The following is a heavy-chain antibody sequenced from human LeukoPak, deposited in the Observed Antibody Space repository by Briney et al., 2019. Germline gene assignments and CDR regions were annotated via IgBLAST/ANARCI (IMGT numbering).Heavy chain of an antibody. CDR1: GFTFSSYG. V-gene: IGHV3-33*01. J-gene: IGHJ4*02. CDR3: ARVTSITMIGDYFDY. D-gene: IGHD3-22*01. Sequence: GGSLRLSCAASGFTFSSYGMHWVRQAPGKGLEWVAVIWYDGSNKYYAGSVKGRFTISRDNSKNTLYLQMNSLRAEDTAVYYCARVTSITMIGDYFDYWGQGTLVTVSS. CDR2: IWYDGSNK.